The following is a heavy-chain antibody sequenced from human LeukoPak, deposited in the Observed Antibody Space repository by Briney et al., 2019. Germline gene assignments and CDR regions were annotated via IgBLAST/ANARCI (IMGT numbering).Heavy chain of an antibody. D-gene: IGHD2-2*02. CDR2: INWNGGST. V-gene: IGHV3-20*04. CDR3: ARGFVVVPAAIVMMHFAY. Sequence: GGYLRLSCAASGFIFDDFGVSWVRQAPGKGLERVCGINWNGGSTDYAASVKGRFTISRDNAKNSQYLQMNSLRAEETAFDYCARGFVVVPAAIVMMHFAYWGQGTLVTVSS. J-gene: IGHJ4*02. CDR1: GFIFDDFG.